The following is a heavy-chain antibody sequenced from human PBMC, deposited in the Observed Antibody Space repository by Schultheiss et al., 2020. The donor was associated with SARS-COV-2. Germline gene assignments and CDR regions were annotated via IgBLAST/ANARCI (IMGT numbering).Heavy chain of an antibody. Sequence: GGSLRLSCAASGFTFSSYGMHWVRQAPGKGLEWVAVIWYDGSNKYYADSVKGRFTISRDNAKNSLYLQMNSLRAEDTAVYYCAIYCSSTSCQFDYWGQGTLVTVSS. V-gene: IGHV3-33*03. CDR1: GFTFSSYG. CDR3: AIYCSSTSCQFDY. D-gene: IGHD2-2*01. CDR2: IWYDGSNK. J-gene: IGHJ4*02.